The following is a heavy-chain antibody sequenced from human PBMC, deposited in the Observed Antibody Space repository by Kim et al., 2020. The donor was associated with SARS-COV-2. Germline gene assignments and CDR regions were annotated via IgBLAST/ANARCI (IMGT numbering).Heavy chain of an antibody. V-gene: IGHV4-39*01. J-gene: IGHJ4*02. CDR1: GGSISSSSYY. Sequence: SETLSLTCTVSGGSISSSSYYWGWIRQPPGKGLEWIGSIYYSGSTYYNPSLKSRVTISVDTSKNQFSLKLSSVTAADTAVYYCARFLYDSSGEGDYWGQGTLVTVSS. CDR2: IYYSGST. D-gene: IGHD3-22*01. CDR3: ARFLYDSSGEGDY.